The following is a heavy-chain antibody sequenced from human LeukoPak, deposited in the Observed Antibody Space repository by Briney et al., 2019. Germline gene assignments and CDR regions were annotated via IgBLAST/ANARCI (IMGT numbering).Heavy chain of an antibody. CDR1: GFTFSSYG. CDR2: IRYDGSNK. V-gene: IGHV3-30*02. J-gene: IGHJ5*02. D-gene: IGHD5-18*01. CDR3: ARKQLWLFWFDP. Sequence: GGSLRLSCAASGFTFSSYGMHWVRQAPGKGLEWVAFIRYDGSNKYYADSVKGRFTISRDNSKNTLYLQMNSLRAEDTAVYYCARKQLWLFWFDPWGQGTLVTVSS.